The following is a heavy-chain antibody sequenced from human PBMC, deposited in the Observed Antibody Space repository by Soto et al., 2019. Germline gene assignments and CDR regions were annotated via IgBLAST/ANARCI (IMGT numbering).Heavy chain of an antibody. CDR3: ARDPYSSTKVNIMDY. J-gene: IGHJ4*01. D-gene: IGHD3-16*01. CDR1: GFTFTRHS. Sequence: GGSLRLSCAASGFTFTRHSMHWVRQAAGKGLEWISYISYSSGTIYYADSVKGRFTISRDNVQNSLYLQMNSLRDEDTAVYYCARDPYSSTKVNIMDYWGQGTQVTVSS. V-gene: IGHV3-48*02. CDR2: ISYSSGTI.